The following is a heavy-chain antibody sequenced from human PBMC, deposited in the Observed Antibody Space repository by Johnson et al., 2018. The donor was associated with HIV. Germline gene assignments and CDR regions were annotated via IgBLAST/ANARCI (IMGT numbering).Heavy chain of an antibody. Sequence: EVQLVESGGGLVQPGGSLRLSCAASGFRFSSHAMIWVRQPPGKGLEWVSGIRGNGDSTFYADSVKGRFTMSRDNSKNTVYLQMNSLRAEDTAVYYCAKDQSDYGDSEDDAYDVWGLGTMVTVSS. J-gene: IGHJ3*01. D-gene: IGHD4-17*01. CDR2: IRGNGDST. CDR3: AKDQSDYGDSEDDAYDV. V-gene: IGHV3-23*04. CDR1: GFRFSSHA.